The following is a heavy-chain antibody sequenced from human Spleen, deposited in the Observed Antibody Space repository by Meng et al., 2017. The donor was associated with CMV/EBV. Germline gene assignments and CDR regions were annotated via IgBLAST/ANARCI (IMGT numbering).Heavy chain of an antibody. CDR3: ARGLLLTMTAGGNIYDV. CDR2: IIHSGNT. D-gene: IGHD2/OR15-2a*01. V-gene: IGHV4-34*01. CDR1: GSFSGHY. Sequence: GSFSGHYWTWSRQPPGKGLEWIGEIIHSGNTKYNPSLKSRVAMSVDTSKNQFSLNLNSVTAADTAVYYCARGLLLTMTAGGNIYDVWGQGTMVTVSS. J-gene: IGHJ3*01.